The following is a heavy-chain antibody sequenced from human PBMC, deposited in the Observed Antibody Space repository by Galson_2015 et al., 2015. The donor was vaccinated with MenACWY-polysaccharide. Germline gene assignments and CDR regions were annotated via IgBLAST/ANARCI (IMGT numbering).Heavy chain of an antibody. V-gene: IGHV1-3*01. CDR3: ARFRTVTAENWFDP. CDR1: GYTPTAYT. CDR2: INGVSHNT. Sequence: SVKVSCKASGYTPTAYTIHWVRQAPGQRLEWMGWINGVSHNTKYSQNFQGRLTITRDASTSTAYMELNSLRSEDTAVYYCARFRTVTAENWFDPWGQGTLVTVSS. D-gene: IGHD2-21*02. J-gene: IGHJ5*02.